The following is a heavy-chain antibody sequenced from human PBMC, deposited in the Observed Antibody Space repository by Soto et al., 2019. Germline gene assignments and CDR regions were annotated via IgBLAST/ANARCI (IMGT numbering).Heavy chain of an antibody. CDR3: AKPSLRFYLYYFDY. V-gene: IGHV3-23*01. CDR2: ISGSGGST. D-gene: IGHD4-17*01. J-gene: IGHJ4*02. Sequence: GSLRLSCAASGFTFSGYAMSWVRQAPGKGLEWVSAISGSGGSTYYADSVKGRFTISRDNSKNTLYLQMNSLRAEDTAVYYCAKPSLRFYLYYFDYWGQGTLVTVSS. CDR1: GFTFSGYA.